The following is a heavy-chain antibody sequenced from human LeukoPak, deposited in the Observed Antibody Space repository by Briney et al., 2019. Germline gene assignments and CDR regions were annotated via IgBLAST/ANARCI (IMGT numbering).Heavy chain of an antibody. V-gene: IGHV3-30*03. CDR3: ARDLVVVPAAYGMDV. J-gene: IGHJ6*02. CDR1: GFTFRSYG. D-gene: IGHD2-2*01. Sequence: GRSLRLSCAASGFTFRSYGMHWVRQAPGKGLEWVAVISYDGSNKYYADSVKGRFTISRDNSKNTLYLQMNSLRAEDTAVYYCARDLVVVPAAYGMDVWGQGTTVTVSS. CDR2: ISYDGSNK.